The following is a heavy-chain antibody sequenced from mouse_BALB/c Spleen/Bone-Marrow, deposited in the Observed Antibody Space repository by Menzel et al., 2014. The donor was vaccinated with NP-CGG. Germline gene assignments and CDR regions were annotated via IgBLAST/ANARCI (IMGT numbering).Heavy chain of an antibody. V-gene: IGHV5-12*02. CDR1: GFTFSDYY. J-gene: IGHJ2*01. Sequence: DVKLVESGGGLVQPGGSLKLSCATSGFTFSDYYMYWVRQTPEKRLEWVAYISNGGGSTYYPDTVKGRFTISRDNAKNTLYLQMSRLKSEDTAMYYCARHSDYDYFDYWGQGTTLTASS. CDR2: ISNGGGST. D-gene: IGHD2-4*01. CDR3: ARHSDYDYFDY.